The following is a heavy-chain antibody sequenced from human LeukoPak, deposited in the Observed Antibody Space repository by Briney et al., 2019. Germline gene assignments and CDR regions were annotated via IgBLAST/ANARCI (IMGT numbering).Heavy chain of an antibody. D-gene: IGHD2-2*01. Sequence: ASVKVSCKASGCTFSSYAISWVRQAPGQGLEWMGWISAYNGNTNYAQKLQGRVTMTTDTSTSTAYMELRSLRSDDTAVYYCPRVKCSSTSCYFWFDPWGQGTLVTVSS. J-gene: IGHJ5*02. CDR2: ISAYNGNT. CDR1: GCTFSSYA. V-gene: IGHV1-18*01. CDR3: PRVKCSSTSCYFWFDP.